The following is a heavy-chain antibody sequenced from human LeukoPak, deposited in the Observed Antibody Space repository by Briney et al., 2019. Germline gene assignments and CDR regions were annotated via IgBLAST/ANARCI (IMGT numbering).Heavy chain of an antibody. J-gene: IGHJ4*02. V-gene: IGHV4-34*01. Sequence: RPSETLSLTCAVYGVSFSGYYWSWIRQPPGKGLEWIGEINHSGSTNYNPSLKSRVTISVDTSKNQFSLKLSSVTAADTAVYYCARVGSYGIAAASRPFDYWGQRTLVTVSS. CDR1: GVSFSGYY. D-gene: IGHD6-13*01. CDR3: ARVGSYGIAAASRPFDY. CDR2: INHSGST.